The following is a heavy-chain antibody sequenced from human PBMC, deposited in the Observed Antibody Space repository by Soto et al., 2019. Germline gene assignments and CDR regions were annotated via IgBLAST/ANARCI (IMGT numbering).Heavy chain of an antibody. CDR3: ASGYYDRIGHYFDS. V-gene: IGHV3-23*01. Sequence: RSLTLSCAASGFTFSSYAMTWVRQPPAKGLEWVSAISGSGCSTYYADSVKGRFTISRDNAKNSLYLPTNSRRTDDASNYYYASGYYDRIGHYFDSCGQEAL. D-gene: IGHD3-22*01. J-gene: IGHJ4*02. CDR2: ISGSGCST. CDR1: GFTFSSYA.